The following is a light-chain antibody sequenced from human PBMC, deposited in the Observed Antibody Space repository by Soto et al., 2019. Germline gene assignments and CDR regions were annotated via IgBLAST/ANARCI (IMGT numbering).Light chain of an antibody. V-gene: IGKV3-11*01. Sequence: NVLTQSPGTLSLSPGERATLSFRASQSVTSYLAWYQRKPGQAPRLLIYDVSNRASGIPASFSGSGSETDFTLTISSLEPEEFAVYYCQQRSDRPLTFGQGTRLEIK. CDR3: QQRSDRPLT. CDR1: QSVTSY. J-gene: IGKJ5*01. CDR2: DVS.